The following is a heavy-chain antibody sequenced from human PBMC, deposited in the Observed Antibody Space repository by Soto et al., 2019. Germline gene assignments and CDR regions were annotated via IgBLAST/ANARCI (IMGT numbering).Heavy chain of an antibody. CDR2: IKPDAGVA. D-gene: IGHD6-19*01. CDR3: ANAGGWHFGY. CDR1: GFIFSTHW. V-gene: IGHV3-7*01. Sequence: EVQLVDSGGGLVQPGGSLRLSCAASGFIFSTHWMTWARQGPGKGLEWLATIKPDAGVADYADSVKGRFTISRDNAKNSLYLQMNSLRDDDTAVYYCANAGGWHFGYWGQGTLVTVSS. J-gene: IGHJ4*01.